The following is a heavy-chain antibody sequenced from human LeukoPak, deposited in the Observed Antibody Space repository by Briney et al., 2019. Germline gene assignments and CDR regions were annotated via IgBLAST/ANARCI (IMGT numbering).Heavy chain of an antibody. J-gene: IGHJ4*02. D-gene: IGHD4-11*01. Sequence: ASVKVSCKAYGYTLSNYYMHWVRQAPGQGLEWIGWINPNRPATNYAGKFNDRVIITSDTSTNTAYMQLNRLTSDDTAVYYCARWRYTNYFFDYWGQGALVTVSS. CDR1: GYTLSNYY. V-gene: IGHV1-2*02. CDR2: INPNRPAT. CDR3: ARWRYTNYFFDY.